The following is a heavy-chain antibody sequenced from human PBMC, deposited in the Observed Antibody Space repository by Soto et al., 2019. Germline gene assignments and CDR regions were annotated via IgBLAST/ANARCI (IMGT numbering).Heavy chain of an antibody. CDR2: INPDGSEK. J-gene: IGHJ4*02. CDR1: EFTFNNYW. V-gene: IGHV3-7*05. Sequence: EVQLVESGGGLVQPGGSLRLSCGASEFTFNNYWMNWVRQAPGKGLEWVANINPDGSEKRHVDSVKGRFIVSRDNAKKSLYLQMNSLRAEDTAVYYCAGWGQQNYWGLGTLVTVSS. D-gene: IGHD3-16*01. CDR3: AGWGQQNY.